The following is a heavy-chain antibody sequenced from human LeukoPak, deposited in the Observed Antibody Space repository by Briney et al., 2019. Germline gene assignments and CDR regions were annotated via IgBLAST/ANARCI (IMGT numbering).Heavy chain of an antibody. CDR2: ISAYNGAT. CDR1: RYTFTRYG. Sequence: ASVKVSCKASRYTFTRYGISGVRQAPGQGLEWMGWISAYNGATNYAQKLQDRVTMTTDTSTSTAYMELRSLRSDDTAVYYCARGEAYSNSEDYWGQGTLVTVSS. V-gene: IGHV1-18*01. D-gene: IGHD4-11*01. J-gene: IGHJ4*02. CDR3: ARGEAYSNSEDY.